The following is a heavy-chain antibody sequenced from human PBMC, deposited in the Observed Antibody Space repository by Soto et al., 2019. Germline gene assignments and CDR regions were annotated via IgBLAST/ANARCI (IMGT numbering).Heavy chain of an antibody. V-gene: IGHV3-23*01. Sequence: GGSLRLSCAASGFTFSRYAMSWVREAPGKGLEWVSAISGSGGSTYYADSVKGRFTISRDNSKNTLYLQMNSLRAEDTAVYYCAKEGLFGVVIGLDYWGQGTLVTVSS. J-gene: IGHJ4*02. CDR1: GFTFSRYA. CDR2: ISGSGGST. D-gene: IGHD3-3*01. CDR3: AKEGLFGVVIGLDY.